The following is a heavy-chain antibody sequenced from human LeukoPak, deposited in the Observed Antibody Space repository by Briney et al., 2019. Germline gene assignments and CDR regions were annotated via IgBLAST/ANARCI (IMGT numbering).Heavy chain of an antibody. CDR1: GGSISSSSYY. CDR3: ARVSEGRGDAYYYMDV. D-gene: IGHD3-10*01. Sequence: PSETLSLTCTVSGGSISSSSYYWSWIRQPPGKGLEWIGYIYYSGSTNYNPSLKSRVTISVDTSKNQFSLKLSSVTAADTAVYYCARVSEGRGDAYYYMDVWGKGTTVTVSS. J-gene: IGHJ6*03. V-gene: IGHV4-61*01. CDR2: IYYSGST.